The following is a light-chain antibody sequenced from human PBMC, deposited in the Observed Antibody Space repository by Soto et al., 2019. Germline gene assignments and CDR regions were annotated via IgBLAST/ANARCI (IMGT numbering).Light chain of an antibody. CDR1: SSDVGGYNY. J-gene: IGLJ1*01. V-gene: IGLV2-11*01. Sequence: QSALTQPRSVSGSPGQSVTLSCTGTSSDVGGYNYVSWYQQHPGKAPKLMIYDVSKRPSGVPDRFSGSKSGNTASLTISGLQAEDEADYYCCSYAGSHYVFGTGTKVTVL. CDR3: CSYAGSHYV. CDR2: DVS.